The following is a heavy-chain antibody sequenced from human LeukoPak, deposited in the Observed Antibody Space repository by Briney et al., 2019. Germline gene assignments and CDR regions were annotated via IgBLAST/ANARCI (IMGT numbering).Heavy chain of an antibody. Sequence: GGSLRLSCEVSGFHFSSHAMSWVRQAPGGGLEWVSGISISGDTTFYADSVQGRFIISSDNSQNTVYLQMYSPRVDDTAVYYCANEEVPNDYWGQGTLVTVSS. CDR2: ISISGDTT. D-gene: IGHD4/OR15-4a*01. J-gene: IGHJ4*02. V-gene: IGHV3-23*01. CDR3: ANEEVPNDY. CDR1: GFHFSSHA.